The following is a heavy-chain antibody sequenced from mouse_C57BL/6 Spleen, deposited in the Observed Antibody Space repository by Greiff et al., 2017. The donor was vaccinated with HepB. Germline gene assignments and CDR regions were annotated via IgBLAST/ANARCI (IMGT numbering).Heavy chain of an antibody. V-gene: IGHV5-9-1*02. CDR2: ISSGGDYI. CDR3: TREGASYYSNYWAMDY. Sequence: EVQLVESGEGLVKPGGSLKLSCAASGFTFSSYAMSWVHQTPEKRLEWVAYISSGGDYIYYADTVKGRFIISRDNARNTLYLQMSSLKSEDTAMYYCTREGASYYSNYWAMDYWGQGPSVTFSS. CDR1: GFTFSSYA. D-gene: IGHD2-5*01. J-gene: IGHJ4*01.